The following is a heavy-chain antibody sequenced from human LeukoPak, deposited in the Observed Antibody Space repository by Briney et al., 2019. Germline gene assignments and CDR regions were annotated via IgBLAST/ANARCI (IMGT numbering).Heavy chain of an antibody. CDR1: GYTFTGYY. Sequence: GASVKVSCKASGYTFTGYYMHWVRQAPGQGLEWMGWINPNSGGTNYAQKFQGRVTMTRDTYISTAYMELSRLRSDDTAVYYCARGRYSSRGWFDPWGQGTLVTVSS. CDR2: INPNSGGT. V-gene: IGHV1-2*02. CDR3: ARGRYSSRGWFDP. J-gene: IGHJ5*02. D-gene: IGHD6-13*01.